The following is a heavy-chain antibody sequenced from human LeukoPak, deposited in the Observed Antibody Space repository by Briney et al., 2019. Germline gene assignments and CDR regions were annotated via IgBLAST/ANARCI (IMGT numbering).Heavy chain of an antibody. D-gene: IGHD3-22*01. V-gene: IGHV4-30-4*01. Sequence: SETLSLTCTVSGGSISSGDNYWSWIRQPPGKGLEWIGYIYYSGSTYNNPFLRSRVTISVDTSKNQFSLKLSSVTAADTAVYYCARDHYDTSGYSNGMDVWGQGTTVTVSS. CDR2: IYYSGST. CDR3: ARDHYDTSGYSNGMDV. CDR1: GGSISSGDNY. J-gene: IGHJ6*02.